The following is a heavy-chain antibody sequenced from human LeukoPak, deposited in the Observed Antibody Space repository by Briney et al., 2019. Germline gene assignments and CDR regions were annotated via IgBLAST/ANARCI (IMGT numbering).Heavy chain of an antibody. CDR1: GGSISSSSYY. V-gene: IGHV4-39*01. D-gene: IGHD3-16*01. CDR2: IYSSGSA. CDR3: ARAGLTFRGVGAATNWFDP. J-gene: IGHJ5*02. Sequence: SETLSLTCTVSGGSISSSSYYWGWIRQPPGKGLEWIGNIYSSGSAYYNPSLKSRVTISVDTSKNQFSLKLSSVTAADTAVYYCARAGLTFRGVGAATNWFDPWGQGTLVTVSS.